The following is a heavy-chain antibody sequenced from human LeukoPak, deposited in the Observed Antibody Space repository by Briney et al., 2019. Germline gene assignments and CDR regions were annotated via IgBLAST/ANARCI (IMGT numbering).Heavy chain of an antibody. V-gene: IGHV4-39*01. J-gene: IGHJ5*02. Sequence: KSGGSLRLSCEGSGFTFSNYWMSWVRQPPGKGLEWIGSMYYNGNPYYKPSLKSRVTMSIDLSKNQLSLNLTSVTAADTAIYYCARHASWFDPWGQGTLVTVSS. CDR1: GFTFSNYW. CDR2: MYYNGNP. CDR3: ARHASWFDP.